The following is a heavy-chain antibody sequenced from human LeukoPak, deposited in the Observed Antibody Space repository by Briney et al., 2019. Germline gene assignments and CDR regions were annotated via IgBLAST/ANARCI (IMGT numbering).Heavy chain of an antibody. V-gene: IGHV4-59*11. D-gene: IGHD5-12*01. Sequence: PAETLTLTCTASGGTFSSHYWSWIRQAPGKGLEWIGYISYSGSTNYNPSLKSRVTISVATSKNQFSLKLSSVTAADTAVYYYARGYSGFDGYYYYYMDVWGKGTTVTVSS. CDR3: ARGYSGFDGYYYYYMDV. CDR1: GGTFSSHY. CDR2: ISYSGST. J-gene: IGHJ6*03.